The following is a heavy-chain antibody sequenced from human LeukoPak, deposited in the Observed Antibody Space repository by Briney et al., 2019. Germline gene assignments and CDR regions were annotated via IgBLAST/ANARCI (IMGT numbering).Heavy chain of an antibody. J-gene: IGHJ3*01. CDR3: AKDLCSSSSNTFDC. V-gene: IGHV3-23*01. CDR1: GLPFSAHG. CDR2: ITGSGGLT. D-gene: IGHD6-6*01. Sequence: PGGSLRLSCAASGLPFSAHGMSWVRQAPGKGLEWVSHITGSGGLTYYSNSVRGRFTISRDNSKNTLFLQMNSLRADDTAVYYCAKDLCSSSSNTFDCWGQGALVTVSS.